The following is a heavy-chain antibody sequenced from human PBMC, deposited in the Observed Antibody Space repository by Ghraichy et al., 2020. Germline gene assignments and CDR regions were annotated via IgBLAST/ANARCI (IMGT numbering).Heavy chain of an antibody. J-gene: IGHJ4*02. V-gene: IGHV3-21*01. Sequence: GESLNISCAASGFTFSTYSMNWVRQAQGKGLEWVASISGGGSYIYYADSVKGRFTISRDNAKNSLYLQMNSLRVEDTAVYYCARDKPPPYSAYSPWVYWGQGTLVTVSS. CDR1: GFTFSTYS. CDR3: ARDKPPPYSAYSPWVY. CDR2: ISGGGSYI. D-gene: IGHD4-11*01.